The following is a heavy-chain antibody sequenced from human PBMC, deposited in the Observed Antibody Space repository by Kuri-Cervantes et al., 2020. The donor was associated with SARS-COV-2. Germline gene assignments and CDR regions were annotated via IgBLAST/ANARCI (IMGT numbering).Heavy chain of an antibody. Sequence: GGSLRLSCAASGFTFSSYWMSWVRQAPGKGLEWVANIKQDGSERYYVDSVKGRFIISRDNAKNSVYLQMSSLRAEDTAECYCARVQPRFIAASDYYYYGMDVWGQGTTVTVSS. CDR3: ARVQPRFIAASDYYYYGMDV. CDR2: IKQDGSER. V-gene: IGHV3-7*04. D-gene: IGHD6-13*01. J-gene: IGHJ6*02. CDR1: GFTFSSYW.